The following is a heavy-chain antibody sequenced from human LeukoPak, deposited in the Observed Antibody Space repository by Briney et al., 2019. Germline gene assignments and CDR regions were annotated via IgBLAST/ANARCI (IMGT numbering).Heavy chain of an antibody. V-gene: IGHV3-15*01. CDR3: TTDLCSGGSCYSAFDY. D-gene: IGHD2-15*01. Sequence: GGSLRLSCVGSGFTFSTHGMNWVRQAPGKGLEWVGRIKSKTDGGTTDYAAPVKGRFTISRDDSKNTLYPQMNSLKTEDTAVYYCTTDLCSGGSCYSAFDYWGQGTLVTVSS. CDR1: GFTFSTHG. CDR2: IKSKTDGGTT. J-gene: IGHJ4*02.